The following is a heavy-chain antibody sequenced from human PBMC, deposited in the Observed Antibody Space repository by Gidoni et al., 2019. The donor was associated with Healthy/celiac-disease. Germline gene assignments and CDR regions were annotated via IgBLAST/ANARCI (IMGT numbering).Heavy chain of an antibody. CDR3: AREGVIDCSGGSCYSGGYY. Sequence: QVQLVQSGAEVKKPGSSVKVSCKASGGTFSSYAIRWVRQAPGQGLEWVGRISPILGIANYAQKFQGRVTITADKSTSTAYMELSRLRSEDTAVYYCAREGVIDCSGGSCYSGGYYWGQGTLVTVSS. J-gene: IGHJ4*02. V-gene: IGHV1-69*04. D-gene: IGHD2-15*01. CDR1: GGTFSSYA. CDR2: ISPILGIA.